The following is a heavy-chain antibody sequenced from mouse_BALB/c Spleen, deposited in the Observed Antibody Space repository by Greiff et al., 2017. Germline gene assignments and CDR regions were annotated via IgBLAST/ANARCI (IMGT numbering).Heavy chain of an antibody. CDR2: INPSTGYT. CDR1: GYTFTSYW. V-gene: IGHV1-7*01. Sequence: QVQLKQSGAELAKPGASVKMSCKASGYTFTSYWMHWVKQRPGQGLEWIGYINPSTGYTEYNQKFKDKATLTADKSSSTAYMQLSSLTSEDSAVYYCARRLEGFAYWGQGTLVTVSA. D-gene: IGHD1-2*01. J-gene: IGHJ3*01. CDR3: ARRLEGFAY.